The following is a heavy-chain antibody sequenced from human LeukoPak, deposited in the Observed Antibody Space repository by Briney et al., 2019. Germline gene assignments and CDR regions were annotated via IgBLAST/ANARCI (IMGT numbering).Heavy chain of an antibody. CDR2: IYSGGST. D-gene: IGHD6-13*01. CDR3: ARDMEDSSSWSINDY. CDR1: GFTFSSYA. Sequence: GGSLRLSCAASGFTFSSYAMHWVRQAPGKGLEWVSVIYSGGSTYYADSVKGRFTISRDNSKNTLYLQMNSLRAEDTAVYYCARDMEDSSSWSINDYWGQGTLVTVSS. J-gene: IGHJ4*02. V-gene: IGHV3-66*01.